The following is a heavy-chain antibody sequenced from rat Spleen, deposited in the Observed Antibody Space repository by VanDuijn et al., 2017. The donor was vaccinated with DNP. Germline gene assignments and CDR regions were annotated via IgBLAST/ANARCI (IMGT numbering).Heavy chain of an antibody. V-gene: IGHV5-25*01. CDR2: ITSSGGNT. CDR1: GFTFSDYY. Sequence: EVQLVESGGGLVQPGRSLKLSCAASGFTFSDYYMTWIRQVPGKGLEWVASITSSGGNTFYPDSVKGRFTISRDDARNTLYLQMNSLRSGDTATYYCARVMTTGAMDTWGQGTSVTVSS. CDR3: ARVMTTGAMDT. D-gene: IGHD5-1*01. J-gene: IGHJ4*01.